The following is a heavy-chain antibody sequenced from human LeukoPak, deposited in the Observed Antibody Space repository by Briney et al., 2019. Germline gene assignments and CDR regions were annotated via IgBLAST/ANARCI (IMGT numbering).Heavy chain of an antibody. D-gene: IGHD2-2*01. CDR3: ARVKGPHGWVVPAAVYYMDV. CDR1: GGSISSYY. CDR2: IYYSGST. Sequence: PETLSLTCTVSGGSISSYYWSWIRQPPGKGLEWIGYIYYSGSTNYNPSLKSRVTISVDTSKNQFSLKLSSVTAADTAVYYCARVKGPHGWVVPAAVYYMDVWGKGTTVTVSS. J-gene: IGHJ6*03. V-gene: IGHV4-59*01.